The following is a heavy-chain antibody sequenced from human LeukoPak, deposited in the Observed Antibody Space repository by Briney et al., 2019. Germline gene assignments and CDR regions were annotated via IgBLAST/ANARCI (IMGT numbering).Heavy chain of an antibody. D-gene: IGHD2/OR15-2a*01. CDR1: GGSISSGGYY. J-gene: IGHJ6*03. CDR2: IYYSGST. Sequence: SETLSLTCTVSGGSISSGGYYWSWIRQHPGKGREWIGYIYYSGSTYYNPSLKSRVTISVDTSKNQFSLKLSSVTAADTAVYYCAREKNYYCMDVWGKGTTVTVSS. V-gene: IGHV4-31*03. CDR3: AREKNYYCMDV.